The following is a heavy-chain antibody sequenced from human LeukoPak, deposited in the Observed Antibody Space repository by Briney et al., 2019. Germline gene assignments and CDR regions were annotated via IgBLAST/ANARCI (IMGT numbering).Heavy chain of an antibody. D-gene: IGHD3-22*01. CDR3: ALASDYYDSSGYYLEI. V-gene: IGHV1-24*01. CDR1: GESITELG. J-gene: IGHJ3*02. CDR2: LVPENYQT. Sequence: ASVKVSCKVSGESITELGMHWVRQSPGKGLEWMGGLVPENYQTIYAQDFQGRVTMTEDTSTDTAYMELSSLRSEDTAIYYCALASDYYDSSGYYLEIWGQETLVTVSA.